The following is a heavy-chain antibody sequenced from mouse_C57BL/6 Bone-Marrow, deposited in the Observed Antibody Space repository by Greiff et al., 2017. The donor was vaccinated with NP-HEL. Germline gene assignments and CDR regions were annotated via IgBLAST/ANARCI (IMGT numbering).Heavy chain of an antibody. V-gene: IGHV1-76*01. CDR1: GYTFTDYY. CDR2: IYPGSGNT. D-gene: IGHD1-1*01. Sequence: VQLQQSGAELVRPGASVKLSCKASGYTFTDYYINWVKQRPGQGLEWIARIYPGSGNTYYNEKFKGKATLTAEKSSSTAYMQLSSLTSEDSAVYFCARGDYYGRAYFDYWGQGTTLTVSS. CDR3: ARGDYYGRAYFDY. J-gene: IGHJ2*01.